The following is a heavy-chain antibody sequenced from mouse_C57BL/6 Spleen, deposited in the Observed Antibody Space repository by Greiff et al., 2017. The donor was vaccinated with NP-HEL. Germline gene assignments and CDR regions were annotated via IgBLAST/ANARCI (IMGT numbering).Heavy chain of an antibody. CDR1: GYAFSSYW. J-gene: IGHJ2*01. Sequence: QVQLQQSGAELVKPGASVKISCKASGYAFSSYWMNWVKQRPGKGLEWIGQIYPGDGDTNYNGKFKGKATLTADKSSSTAYMQLSSLTSEDSAVYFCARDDYGSSYDYWGQGTTLTVSS. CDR3: ARDDYGSSYDY. CDR2: IYPGDGDT. V-gene: IGHV1-80*01. D-gene: IGHD1-1*01.